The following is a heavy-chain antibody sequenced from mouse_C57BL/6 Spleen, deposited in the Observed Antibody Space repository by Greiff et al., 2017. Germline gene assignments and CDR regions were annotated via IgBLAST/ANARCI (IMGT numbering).Heavy chain of an antibody. V-gene: IGHV1-5*01. CDR3: TRANYYGSSPYYAMDY. CDR1: GYTFTSYW. CDR2: IYPGNSDT. D-gene: IGHD1-1*01. Sequence: VQLKQSGTVLARPGASVKMSCKTSGYTFTSYWMHWVKQRPGQGLEWIGAIYPGNSDTGYNQKFKGKAKLTAVTAASTAYMELSSLTNEDSAVYYCTRANYYGSSPYYAMDYWGQGTSVTVSS. J-gene: IGHJ4*01.